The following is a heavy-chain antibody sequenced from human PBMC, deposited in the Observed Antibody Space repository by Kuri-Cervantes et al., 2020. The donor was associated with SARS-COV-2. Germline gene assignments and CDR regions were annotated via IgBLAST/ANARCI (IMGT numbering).Heavy chain of an antibody. V-gene: IGHV3-21*01. CDR3: ARDSYYDSPGH. CDR2: ISSSSGSI. D-gene: IGHD3-22*01. Sequence: GESLKISCAASGFSFRNYNMNWVRQAPGRGLEWVSFISSSSGSISYADSVRGRFTISRDNAKNSLYLQMNNLRAEDTAMYYCARDSYYDSPGHWGQGTLVTVSS. J-gene: IGHJ4*02. CDR1: GFSFRNYN.